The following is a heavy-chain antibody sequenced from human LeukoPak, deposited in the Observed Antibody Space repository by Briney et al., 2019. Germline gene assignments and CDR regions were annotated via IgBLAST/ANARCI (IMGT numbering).Heavy chain of an antibody. Sequence: PGGSLRLSCVVSGFTFSTHAMTWVRQAPGKGLERVSDISGPGGTTYYAASVKGRFTISRDNSKNTLFLQMNSLRAEDTAVYYCARGYSYGTRYFDYWGQGTLVTVSS. D-gene: IGHD5-18*01. CDR1: GFTFSTHA. V-gene: IGHV3-23*01. CDR3: ARGYSYGTRYFDY. J-gene: IGHJ4*02. CDR2: ISGPGGTT.